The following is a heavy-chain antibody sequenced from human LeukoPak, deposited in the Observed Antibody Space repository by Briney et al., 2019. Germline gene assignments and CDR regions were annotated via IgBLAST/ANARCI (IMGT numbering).Heavy chain of an antibody. CDR3: AASAPNSGRYFKDFDY. J-gene: IGHJ4*02. CDR1: GFTFSSYA. CDR2: ISGSGGST. Sequence: GGSLRLSCAASGFTFSSYAMSWVRQAPGKGLEWVSAISGSGGSTYYADSVKGRFTISRDNSKNTLYLQMNSLSAEDTAVYYCAASAPNSGRYFKDFDYWGQGTLVTVSS. D-gene: IGHD1-26*01. V-gene: IGHV3-23*01.